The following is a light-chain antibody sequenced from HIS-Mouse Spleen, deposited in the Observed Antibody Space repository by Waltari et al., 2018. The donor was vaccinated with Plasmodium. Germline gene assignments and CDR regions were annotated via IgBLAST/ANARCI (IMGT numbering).Light chain of an antibody. V-gene: IGKV3-15*01. CDR2: GAS. J-gene: IGKJ3*01. CDR1: QSVSSN. CDR3: QQYNNWSFT. Sequence: EIVMTQSPATLSVSPGERATLSCRASQSVSSNLAWYQQKPGQAPRLLIYGASTRATSIAARFSGSGSRKYTTITSSSQQSEDFAFYYCQQYNNWSFTFGPGTKVDIK.